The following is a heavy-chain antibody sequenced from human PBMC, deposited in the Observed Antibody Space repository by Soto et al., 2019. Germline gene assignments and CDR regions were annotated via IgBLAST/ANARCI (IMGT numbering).Heavy chain of an antibody. CDR1: GYTFTGYD. CDR2: INPNSGGT. V-gene: IGHV1-2*02. J-gene: IGHJ3*02. CDR3: ARPIAARRAWDAFDI. D-gene: IGHD6-6*01. Sequence: ASVKVSCKASGYTFTGYDMHWVLQAPGQGLEWMGWINPNSGGTNYAQKFQGRVTMTRDTSISTAYMELSRLRSDDTAVYYCARPIAARRAWDAFDIWGQGTMVTVSS.